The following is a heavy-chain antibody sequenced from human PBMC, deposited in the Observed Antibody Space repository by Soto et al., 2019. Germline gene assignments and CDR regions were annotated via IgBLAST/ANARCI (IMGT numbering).Heavy chain of an antibody. CDR3: VRRHVSATGIDWFDP. Sequence: GASVKVSCKASGYTFTSYGIHWVRQAPGQRLEWMGWINAANGDTKYSPKFQGRVTITRDTSASTAYMELSSLRSEDTAVYYCVRRHVSATGIDWFDPWGQGTLVTLSS. J-gene: IGHJ5*02. CDR2: INAANGDT. CDR1: GYTFTSYG. D-gene: IGHD6-13*01. V-gene: IGHV1-3*01.